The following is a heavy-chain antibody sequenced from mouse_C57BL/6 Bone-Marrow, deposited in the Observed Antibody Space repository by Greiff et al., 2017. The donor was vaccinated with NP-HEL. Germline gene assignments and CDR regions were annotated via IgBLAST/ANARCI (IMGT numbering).Heavy chain of an antibody. Sequence: QVQLQQPGAELVMPGASVKLSCKASGYTFTSYWMHWVKQRPGQGLEWIGEIDPSDSYTNYNQKFKGKSTLTVDKSSSTAYMQLSSLTSEDSAVYYCARGAYYSNYDFDYWGQGTTLTVSS. CDR1: GYTFTSYW. D-gene: IGHD2-5*01. V-gene: IGHV1-69*01. CDR3: ARGAYYSNYDFDY. CDR2: IDPSDSYT. J-gene: IGHJ2*01.